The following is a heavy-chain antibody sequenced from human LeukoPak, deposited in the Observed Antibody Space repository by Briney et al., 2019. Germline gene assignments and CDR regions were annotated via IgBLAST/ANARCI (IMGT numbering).Heavy chain of an antibody. CDR3: VSIRLRTSWFDP. CDR2: IYYSGST. Sequence: SETLSLTCTVSGGSISSYYWSWIRQPPGKGLEWIGYIYYSGSTNYNPSLKSRVTISVDTSKNQFSLQLKSVTAADTAVYYCVSIRLRTSWFDPWGQGTLVTVSS. J-gene: IGHJ5*02. D-gene: IGHD1-1*01. CDR1: GGSISSYY. V-gene: IGHV4-59*12.